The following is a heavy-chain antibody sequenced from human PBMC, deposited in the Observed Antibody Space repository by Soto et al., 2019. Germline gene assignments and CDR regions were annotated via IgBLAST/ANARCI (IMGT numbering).Heavy chain of an antibody. J-gene: IGHJ4*02. Sequence: SETLSLTCTVSGGSISSSSYYWGWIRQPPGKGLEWIGSIYYSGSTYYNPSLKSRVTISVDTSKNQFSLKLSSVTAADTAVYYCARRGYYDFCSGYYTLSYFDYWGQGTLVTVSS. CDR3: ARRGYYDFCSGYYTLSYFDY. D-gene: IGHD3-3*01. V-gene: IGHV4-39*01. CDR2: IYYSGST. CDR1: GGSISSSSYY.